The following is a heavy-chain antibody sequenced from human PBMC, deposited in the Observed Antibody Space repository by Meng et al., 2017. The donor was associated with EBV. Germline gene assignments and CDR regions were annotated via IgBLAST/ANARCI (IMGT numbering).Heavy chain of an antibody. CDR3: ASESGRGYTPDY. J-gene: IGHJ4*02. D-gene: IGHD3-10*01. V-gene: IGHV1-69*01. Sequence: QGELVEYAAEVKKTGSSVKVSCKSSGGPFRYYAISWVRQAPGQGLEWLGGFLPRLGAPNYAQKFHGRVKITADESTSTHYMDLSSLRSGDTAIYYCASESGRGYTPDYWGQGTLVTVSS. CDR2: FLPRLGAP. CDR1: GGPFRYYA.